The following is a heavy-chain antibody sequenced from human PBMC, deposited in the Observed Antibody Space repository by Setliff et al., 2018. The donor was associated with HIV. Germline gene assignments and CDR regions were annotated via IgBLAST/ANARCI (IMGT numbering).Heavy chain of an antibody. D-gene: IGHD6-19*01. CDR1: GGSISSYY. J-gene: IGHJ6*03. CDR3: ARLRAVSSTYYYYYMDV. V-gene: IGHV4-4*08. CDR2: ISTSGNT. Sequence: SETLSLTCTVSGGSISSYYWSWVRQSPGKGLEWIGYISTSGNTKYNPSLKSRVTMSVDTSKNQLSLRLRSVTAADTAVFYCARLRAVSSTYYYYYMDVWGKGTTVTVSS.